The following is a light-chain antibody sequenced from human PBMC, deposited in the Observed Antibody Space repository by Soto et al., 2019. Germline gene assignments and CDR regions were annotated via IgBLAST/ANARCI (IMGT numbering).Light chain of an antibody. CDR2: GAS. CDR3: QQYESSPTT. Sequence: EIVLTQSPGTLSLSPGERATLSCRASQSVSSTYLAWYQQKPGQAPRLLIYGASSRATGIPDRFSGSGSGTDFTLTISSLEPEDFAVYYCQQYESSPTTFGGGTKVEIK. CDR1: QSVSSTY. V-gene: IGKV3-20*01. J-gene: IGKJ4*01.